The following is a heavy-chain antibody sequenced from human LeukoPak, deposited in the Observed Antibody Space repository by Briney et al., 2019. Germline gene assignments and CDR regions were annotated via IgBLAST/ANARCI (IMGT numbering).Heavy chain of an antibody. Sequence: SQTLSLTCTVSGGSISSGDYYWSWFRQPPGKGLEWIGYIYYSGSTYYNPSLKSRITISVDTSKNRFSLKLSSVSAADTAVYYCARKTAKGAFLDYWGQGTLVTVSS. V-gene: IGHV4-30-4*01. J-gene: IGHJ4*02. D-gene: IGHD2/OR15-2a*01. CDR3: ARKTAKGAFLDY. CDR2: IYYSGST. CDR1: GGSISSGDYY.